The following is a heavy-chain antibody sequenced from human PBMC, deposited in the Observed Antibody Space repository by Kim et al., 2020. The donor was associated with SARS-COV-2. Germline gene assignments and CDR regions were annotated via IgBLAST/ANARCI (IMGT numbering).Heavy chain of an antibody. CDR1: RFIFSSYA. CDR2: IWYDGSNK. D-gene: IGHD3-3*01. Sequence: GGSLRLSCAASRFIFSSYAMIWVRQAPGEGLEWLATIWYDGSNKYYRDSVKGRFTISRDNSKNTLYLQMNSLRAEDTAVYYCAREPITGYGLDVWGQGTTVTVFS. J-gene: IGHJ6*02. CDR3: AREPITGYGLDV. V-gene: IGHV3-33*01.